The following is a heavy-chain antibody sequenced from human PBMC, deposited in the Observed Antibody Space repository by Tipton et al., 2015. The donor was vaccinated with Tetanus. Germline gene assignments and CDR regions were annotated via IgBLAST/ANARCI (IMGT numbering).Heavy chain of an antibody. J-gene: IGHJ4*02. Sequence: CAASGFTFSDFYMAWIRQAPGKGLEWVAYISGSSSYINYADSVRGRFTISRDNAKNSVFLQMSSLRAEGTAVYYCARPRTGQWLVDNFDSWGQGTLVTVSS. D-gene: IGHD6-19*01. CDR3: ARPRTGQWLVDNFDS. CDR2: ISGSSSYI. V-gene: IGHV3-11*06. CDR1: GFTFSDFY.